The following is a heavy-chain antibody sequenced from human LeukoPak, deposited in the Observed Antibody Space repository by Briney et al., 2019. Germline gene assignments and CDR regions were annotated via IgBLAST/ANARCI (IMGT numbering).Heavy chain of an antibody. J-gene: IGHJ3*02. CDR1: GGTFSSYA. V-gene: IGHV1-69*13. Sequence: ASAKVSCKASGGTFSSYAISWVRQAPGQGLEWMGGIIPIFGTANYAQKFQGRVTITADESTSTAYMELSSLRSEDTAVYYCARDRGIAATDAFDIWGQGTMVTVSS. D-gene: IGHD6-13*01. CDR2: IIPIFGTA. CDR3: ARDRGIAATDAFDI.